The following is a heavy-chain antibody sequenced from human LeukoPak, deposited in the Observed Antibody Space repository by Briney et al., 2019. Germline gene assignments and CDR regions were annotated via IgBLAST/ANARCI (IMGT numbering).Heavy chain of an antibody. CDR3: ARDGAVAGNDH. CDR1: GFTFSSYE. J-gene: IGHJ5*02. Sequence: PGGPLRLSCAASGFTFSSYEMNWVRQAPGKGLEWVSYISSSGGTIYYADSVKGRFTISRDNAKNSLYLQMNSLRAEDTAVYYCARDGAVAGNDHWGQGTLVTVSS. V-gene: IGHV3-48*03. CDR2: ISSSGGTI. D-gene: IGHD6-19*01.